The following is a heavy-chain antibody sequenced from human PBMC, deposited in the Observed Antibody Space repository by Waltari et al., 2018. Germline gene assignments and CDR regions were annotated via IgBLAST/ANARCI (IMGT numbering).Heavy chain of an antibody. D-gene: IGHD3-3*01. CDR2: VHRSDKT. Sequence: QLQQSGPGLVRPSDSLSLTCSVSGASMGSSDWWSWVRQSPGRVLEWIGQVHRSDKTNYNPSRAGGVTVSIDTSRNQFSLRVPAPTAADTAIYYCARARGGGLYLDAWGQGTLVTVS. CDR1: GASMGSSDW. CDR3: ARARGGGLYLDA. V-gene: IGHV4-4*02. J-gene: IGHJ5*01.